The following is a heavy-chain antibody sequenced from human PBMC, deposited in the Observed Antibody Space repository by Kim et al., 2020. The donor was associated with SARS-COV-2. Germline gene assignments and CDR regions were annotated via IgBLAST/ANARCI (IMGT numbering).Heavy chain of an antibody. CDR2: IIPIFGTA. D-gene: IGHD2-2*01. CDR1: GGTFSSYA. CDR3: ARSTGVVVPQPYTYAGQMHTYGMDV. Sequence: SVKVSCKASGGTFSSYAISWVRQAPGQGLEWMGGIIPIFGTANYAQKFQGRVTITADESTSTAYMELSSLRSEDTAVYYCARSTGVVVPQPYTYAGQMHTYGMDVWGQGTTVTVSS. J-gene: IGHJ6*02. V-gene: IGHV1-69*13.